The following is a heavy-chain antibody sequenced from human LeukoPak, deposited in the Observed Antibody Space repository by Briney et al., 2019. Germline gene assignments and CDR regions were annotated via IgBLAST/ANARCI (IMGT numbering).Heavy chain of an antibody. V-gene: IGHV5-51*01. CDR1: GYSFTSYW. D-gene: IGHD3-3*01. CDR3: ARSTFHGDYDFWSGYRMDGYFDY. J-gene: IGHJ4*02. Sequence: GESLKISCKGSGYSFTSYWIGWVPQMPGKGLEWMGIIYPGDSDTRYSPSFQGQVTISADKSISTAYLQWSSLKASDTAMYYCARSTFHGDYDFWSGYRMDGYFDYWGQGTLVTVSS. CDR2: IYPGDSDT.